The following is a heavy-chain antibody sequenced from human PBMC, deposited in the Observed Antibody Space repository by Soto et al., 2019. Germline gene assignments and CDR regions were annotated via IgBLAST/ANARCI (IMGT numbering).Heavy chain of an antibody. V-gene: IGHV4-31*03. CDR1: GGSISSGGYY. CDR2: IYYSGST. J-gene: IGHJ5*02. CDR3: AIGYCSGGSCYPPGWFDP. Sequence: SETLSLTCTVSGGSISSGGYYWSWIRQHPGKGLEWIGYIYYSGSTYYNPSLKSRVTISVDTSKNQFSLKLSSVTAADTAVYYCAIGYCSGGSCYPPGWFDPWGQGTLVTVSS. D-gene: IGHD2-15*01.